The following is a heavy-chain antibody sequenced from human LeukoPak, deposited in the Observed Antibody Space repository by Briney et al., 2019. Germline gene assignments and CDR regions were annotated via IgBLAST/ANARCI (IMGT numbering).Heavy chain of an antibody. Sequence: PSETLSLTCAVYGGSFSGYYWSWIRQPPGKGLEWIGEINHSGSTNYNPSLKSRVTISVDTSKNQFSLKLSSVTAADTAVYYCARKGRANDYNKFDYWGQGTLVTVSS. CDR2: INHSGST. J-gene: IGHJ4*02. CDR1: GGSFSGYY. D-gene: IGHD4-11*01. CDR3: ARKGRANDYNKFDY. V-gene: IGHV4-34*01.